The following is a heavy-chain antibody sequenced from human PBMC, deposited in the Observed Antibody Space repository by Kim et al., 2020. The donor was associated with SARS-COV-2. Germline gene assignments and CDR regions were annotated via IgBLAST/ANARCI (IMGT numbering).Heavy chain of an antibody. CDR2: IYYSGST. CDR3: ARRISDWLSGGFDY. Sequence: SETLSLTCTVSGGSISSSSYYWGWIRQPPGKGLEWIGSIYYSGSTYYNPSLKSRVTISVDTSKNQFSLKLSSVTAADTAVYYCARRISDWLSGGFDYWGQGTLVTVSS. V-gene: IGHV4-39*01. D-gene: IGHD3-9*01. J-gene: IGHJ4*02. CDR1: GGSISSSSYY.